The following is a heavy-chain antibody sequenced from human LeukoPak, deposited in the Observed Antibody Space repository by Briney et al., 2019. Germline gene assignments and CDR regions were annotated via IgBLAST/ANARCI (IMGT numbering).Heavy chain of an antibody. J-gene: IGHJ3*02. Sequence: GASLKISCKGSGYSFTSYWIGWVRPMPGKGLEWMGIIYPGDSDTRYSPSFQGQVTISADKSISTAYLQWSSLKASDTAMYYCARPLDYYDSSGYYGAFDIWGQGTMVTVSS. CDR1: GYSFTSYW. D-gene: IGHD3-22*01. CDR2: IYPGDSDT. CDR3: ARPLDYYDSSGYYGAFDI. V-gene: IGHV5-51*01.